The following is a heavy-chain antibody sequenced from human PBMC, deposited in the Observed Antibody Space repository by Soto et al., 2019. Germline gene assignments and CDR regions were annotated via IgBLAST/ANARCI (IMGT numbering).Heavy chain of an antibody. J-gene: IGHJ4*02. D-gene: IGHD2-2*01. CDR3: AKGNVGYCSSTSCYSTAFDY. V-gene: IGHV3-23*01. CDR2: SSGSGGSR. Sequence: PGRSRRLSCAASGLTFTSYAMGWVRQAPGKGRGWVSASSGSGGSRSYEDAVKGRCTISRDNAKNTMSLQMNSLRAEDTAIYFCAKGNVGYCSSTSCYSTAFDYWGQGTLVTVSS. CDR1: GLTFTSYA.